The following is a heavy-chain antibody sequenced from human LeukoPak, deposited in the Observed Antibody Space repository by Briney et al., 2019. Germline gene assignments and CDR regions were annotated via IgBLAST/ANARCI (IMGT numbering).Heavy chain of an antibody. Sequence: SGPALVKPTQTLTLTCTFSGFSLSTSGMRVSWIRQPPGKALEWLARIDWDDDKFYSTSLKTRLTISKDTSKNQVVLTMTSMVPVDTATYYCARSRYCSSTTCYGGYDYWGQGTLVTVSS. V-gene: IGHV2-70*04. J-gene: IGHJ4*02. D-gene: IGHD2-2*01. CDR1: GFSLSTSGMR. CDR2: IDWDDDK. CDR3: ARSRYCSSTTCYGGYDY.